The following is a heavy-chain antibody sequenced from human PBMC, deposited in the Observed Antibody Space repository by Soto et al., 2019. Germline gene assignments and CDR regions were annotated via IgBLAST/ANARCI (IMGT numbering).Heavy chain of an antibody. CDR2: IYSGGST. Sequence: GGSLRLSCAASGFTVSSNYMSWVRQAPGKGLEWVSVIYSGGSTYYADSVKGRFTISRDNSKNTLYLQMNSLRAEDTAVYYCAALFSSSWYGHVDYWGQGTLVTVSS. V-gene: IGHV3-53*01. CDR3: AALFSSSWYGHVDY. J-gene: IGHJ4*02. CDR1: GFTVSSNY. D-gene: IGHD6-13*01.